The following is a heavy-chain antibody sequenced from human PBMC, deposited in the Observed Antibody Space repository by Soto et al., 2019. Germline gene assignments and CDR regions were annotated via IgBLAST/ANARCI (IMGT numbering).Heavy chain of an antibody. Sequence: QVQLQESGPGLVNPSQTLSLTCTVSGGSISSGGYYWSWIRQHPGKGLEWIGYIYYSGSTYYNPSLKSRVTISVDTSKNQFSLKLSSVTAADTAVYYCARVGDVVTAIPPFWYFDLWGRGTLVTVSS. V-gene: IGHV4-31*03. CDR1: GGSISSGGYY. CDR2: IYYSGST. J-gene: IGHJ2*01. D-gene: IGHD2-21*02. CDR3: ARVGDVVTAIPPFWYFDL.